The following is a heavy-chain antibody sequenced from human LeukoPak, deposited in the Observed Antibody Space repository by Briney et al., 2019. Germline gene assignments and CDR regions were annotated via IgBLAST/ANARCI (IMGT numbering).Heavy chain of an antibody. CDR2: IYHRGST. CDR1: GYFISSGYY. CDR3: ARGGSRYYYDSSGYFLHDAFDI. J-gene: IGHJ3*02. D-gene: IGHD3-22*01. V-gene: IGHV4-38-2*02. Sequence: PSETLSLTCTVSGYFISSGYYWGWIRQPPGKGLEWIGSIYHRGSTYYNPSLKSRVTISVDTSKNQFSLKLSSVTAADTAVYYCARGGSRYYYDSSGYFLHDAFDIWGQGTMVTVSS.